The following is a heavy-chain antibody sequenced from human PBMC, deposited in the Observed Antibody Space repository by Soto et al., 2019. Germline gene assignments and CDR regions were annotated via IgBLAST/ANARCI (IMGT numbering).Heavy chain of an antibody. CDR1: GYRFSTYW. CDR3: ARLGGIGDTGTWIQ. V-gene: IGHV5-51*01. CDR2: IYPGDSDT. J-gene: IGHJ4*02. D-gene: IGHD5-18*01. Sequence: PGESLKISCKASGYRFSTYWIGWVRQRPGKGPEWMAIIYPGDSDTRENPSFQGQVTISADKSSNTVHLQWRSLKASDTAIYYCARLGGIGDTGTWIQWVQGSPVTVSS.